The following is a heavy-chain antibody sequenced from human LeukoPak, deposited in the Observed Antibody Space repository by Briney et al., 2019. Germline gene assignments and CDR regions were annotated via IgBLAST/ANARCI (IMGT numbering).Heavy chain of an antibody. Sequence: SETLSLTCTVSGGSISSYYWSWIRQPPGKGLEWIGYIYYSGSTNYNPSLKSRVTISVDTSKNRFSLKLSSVTAADTAVYYCAREGIAAAAPFDYWGQGTLVTVSS. CDR1: GGSISSYY. J-gene: IGHJ4*02. V-gene: IGHV4-59*01. CDR3: AREGIAAAAPFDY. D-gene: IGHD6-13*01. CDR2: IYYSGST.